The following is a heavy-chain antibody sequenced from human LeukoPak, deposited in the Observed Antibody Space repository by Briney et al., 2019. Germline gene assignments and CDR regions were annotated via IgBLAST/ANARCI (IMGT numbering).Heavy chain of an antibody. CDR2: INHSGST. CDR3: ARGLVGGPTQVSSPTTPGVFPGSRNRVWFDP. CDR1: GFAFSNAW. Sequence: GSLRLSCAASGFAFSNAWMSWVRQAPGKGLEWIGEINHSGSTNYNPSLKSRVTISVDTSKNQFSLKLSSVTAADTAVYYCARGLVGGPTQVSSPTTPGVFPGSRNRVWFDPWGQGTLVTVSS. D-gene: IGHD1-7*01. J-gene: IGHJ5*02. V-gene: IGHV4-34*01.